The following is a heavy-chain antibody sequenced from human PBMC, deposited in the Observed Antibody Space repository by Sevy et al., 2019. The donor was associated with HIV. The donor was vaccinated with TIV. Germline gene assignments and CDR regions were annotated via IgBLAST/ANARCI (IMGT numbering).Heavy chain of an antibody. CDR1: GFTFTNYG. CDR2: ISNSGANT. D-gene: IGHD6-19*01. Sequence: GGSLRLSCAASGFTFTNYGMHWVRQAPGKGLEWVSGISNSGANTYYADSVRGRFTVSRDNSKNTGYLQLNSLRAEDMAIYYCAKEWTLLSDWYGEFDYWGQGTLVTVSS. J-gene: IGHJ4*02. CDR3: AKEWTLLSDWYGEFDY. V-gene: IGHV3-23*01.